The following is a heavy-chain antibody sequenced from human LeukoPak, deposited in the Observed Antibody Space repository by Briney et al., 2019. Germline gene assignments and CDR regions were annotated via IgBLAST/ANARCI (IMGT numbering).Heavy chain of an antibody. CDR2: IYYSGST. Sequence: PSETLSLTCTVSGGSISSYYWSWIRQPPGKGLEWIGYIYYSGSTNYNPSLKSRVIISVDTSKNQFSLKLSSVTAADTAVYYCARSLWRTWFDPWGQGTLVSVSS. D-gene: IGHD2-21*01. J-gene: IGHJ5*02. CDR3: ARSLWRTWFDP. CDR1: GGSISSYY. V-gene: IGHV4-59*01.